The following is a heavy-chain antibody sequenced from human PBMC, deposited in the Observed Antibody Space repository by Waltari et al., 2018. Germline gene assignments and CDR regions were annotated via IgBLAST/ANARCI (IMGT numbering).Heavy chain of an antibody. J-gene: IGHJ4*02. CDR1: GFTFSIYH. Sequence: QMQLVQSGAEVMKPGASVKVSCKASGFTFSIYHIHWVRQAPGQGLEWMGIIKSDSDGVSTIYAQRFQGRVTMTRDTSTSTAYMELSSLRSEDTAVYYCARESPHSYYFDYWGQGTLLTVSS. CDR3: ARESPHSYYFDY. CDR2: IKSDSDGVST. V-gene: IGHV1-46*01.